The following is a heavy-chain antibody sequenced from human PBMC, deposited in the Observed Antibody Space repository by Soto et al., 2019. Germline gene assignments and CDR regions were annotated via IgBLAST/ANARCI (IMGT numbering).Heavy chain of an antibody. Sequence: PGGSLRLSCGASGFTFSDNAMTWVRQAPGKGLEWVSSISDDGDSTYYAHSVKGRFAVSRDNSKNTLFLHMNSLGAEDTAVYYCAKSLSTAVNYGLDVWGQGTSVTVSS. V-gene: IGHV3-23*01. CDR3: AKSLSTAVNYGLDV. CDR1: GFTFSDNA. D-gene: IGHD2-2*01. CDR2: ISDDGDST. J-gene: IGHJ6*02.